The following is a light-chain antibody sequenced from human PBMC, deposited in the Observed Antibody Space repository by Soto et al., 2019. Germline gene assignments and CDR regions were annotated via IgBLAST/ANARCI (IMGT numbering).Light chain of an antibody. J-gene: IGLJ1*01. CDR3: SSYTTSGTRV. V-gene: IGLV2-14*01. Sequence: QSALTQPASVSGSPGQSITISRTGTTSDVGGYSFVSWYQLHPGKAPKLMIYEVSNRPSGVSNRFSGSKSGNTASLTISGLPAEDEYDYYCSSYTTSGTRVFGTGTKLTVL. CDR2: EVS. CDR1: TSDVGGYSF.